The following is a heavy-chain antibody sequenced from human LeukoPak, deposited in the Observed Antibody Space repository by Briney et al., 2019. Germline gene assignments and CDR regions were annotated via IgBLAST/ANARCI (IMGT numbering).Heavy chain of an antibody. D-gene: IGHD3-9*01. CDR2: MYSSGTT. CDR3: ARVPGYYDILTGFSPHWYFDL. CDR1: DGSISSYY. Sequence: SETLSLTCIVSDGSISSYYWSWIRQPAGKGLEWIGRMYSSGTTNYNPSLKSRVTMSVDTSKNHFSLKLVSVTAADTAVYYCARVPGYYDILTGFSPHWYFDLWGRGALVTVSS. J-gene: IGHJ2*01. V-gene: IGHV4-4*07.